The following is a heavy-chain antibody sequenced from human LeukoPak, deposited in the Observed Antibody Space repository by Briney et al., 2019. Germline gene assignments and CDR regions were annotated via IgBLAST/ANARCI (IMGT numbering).Heavy chain of an antibody. Sequence: GGSLRLSCAASGFTFSSYSMSWVRQAPGKGLEWVSTISGSGGSTYYADSVKGRFTISRDNSKNTLYLQMNSLRAEDTAVYYCAKSAVAGWRFDYWGQGTLVTVSS. CDR3: AKSAVAGWRFDY. J-gene: IGHJ4*02. V-gene: IGHV3-23*01. D-gene: IGHD6-19*01. CDR2: ISGSGGST. CDR1: GFTFSSYS.